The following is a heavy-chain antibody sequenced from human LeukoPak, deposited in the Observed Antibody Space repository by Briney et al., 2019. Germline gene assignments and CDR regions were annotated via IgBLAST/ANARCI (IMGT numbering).Heavy chain of an antibody. D-gene: IGHD3-9*01. CDR1: GFSFSSYG. CDR2: IQYDGSNK. V-gene: IGHV3-30*02. J-gene: IGHJ4*02. Sequence: GSLRLSCAASGFSFSSYGMQWVRQAPGKGLERVAFIQYDGSNKYYAESVKGRFTISRDNSKNSLYLQMNSLRAEDTAVYYCARRYFGDFDYWGQGTLVTVSS. CDR3: ARRYFGDFDY.